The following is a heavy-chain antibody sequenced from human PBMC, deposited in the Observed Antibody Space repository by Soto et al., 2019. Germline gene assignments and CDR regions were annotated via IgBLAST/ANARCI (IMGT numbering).Heavy chain of an antibody. D-gene: IGHD6-25*01. CDR1: VFPFSSYR. V-gene: IGHV3-48*04. Sequence: GGPLRPSCPASVFPFSSYRMNWVRPAPGKGLEWVSSISSSSSTIYYADSVQGRSTISRDNAKNLLSVHMNSLRAEDTAVYYCARGTNAAPGLDYWGQGILVTSPQ. CDR2: ISSSSSTI. CDR3: ARGTNAAPGLDY. J-gene: IGHJ4*02.